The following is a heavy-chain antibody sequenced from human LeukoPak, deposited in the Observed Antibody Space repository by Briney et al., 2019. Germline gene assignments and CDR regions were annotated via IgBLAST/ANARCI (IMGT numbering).Heavy chain of an antibody. D-gene: IGHD3-16*01. CDR1: GYSISSGYY. V-gene: IGHV4-38-2*02. Sequence: SETLSLTCTVSGYSISSGYYWGWIRQPPGKGLEWIGSIYYSGSTYYNPSLKSRVTISVDTSKNQFSLKLSSVTAADTAVYYCARDRRDMFGGLDYWGQGTLVTVSS. J-gene: IGHJ4*02. CDR2: IYYSGST. CDR3: ARDRRDMFGGLDY.